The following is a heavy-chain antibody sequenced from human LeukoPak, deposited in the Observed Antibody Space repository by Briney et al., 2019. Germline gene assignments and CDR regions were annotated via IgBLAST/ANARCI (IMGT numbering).Heavy chain of an antibody. Sequence: GGSLRLSCADSGFTFSSYWMSWVRQAPGKGLEWVANIKQDGSEKYYVDSVKGRFTISRDNAKNSLYLQMNSLRAEDTAVYYCARDRSPSSGWYGGDGMDVWGQGTTVTVSS. CDR3: ARDRSPSSGWYGGDGMDV. D-gene: IGHD6-19*01. CDR2: IKQDGSEK. J-gene: IGHJ6*02. CDR1: GFTFSSYW. V-gene: IGHV3-7*05.